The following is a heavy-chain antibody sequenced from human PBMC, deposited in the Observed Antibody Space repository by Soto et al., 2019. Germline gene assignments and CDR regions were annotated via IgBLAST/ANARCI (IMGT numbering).Heavy chain of an antibody. D-gene: IGHD3-22*01. CDR3: ARVLDYYDSSGYYFFAFDI. CDR2: IIPIFGTA. J-gene: IGHJ3*02. Sequence: SVKVSCKAPGGTFSSYTISWVRQAPGQGLERMGGIIPIFGTANYAQKFQGRVTITADESTSTAYMDLSSLISEDTAVYYCARVLDYYDSSGYYFFAFDIWGQGTMVTVSS. V-gene: IGHV1-69*13. CDR1: GGTFSSYT.